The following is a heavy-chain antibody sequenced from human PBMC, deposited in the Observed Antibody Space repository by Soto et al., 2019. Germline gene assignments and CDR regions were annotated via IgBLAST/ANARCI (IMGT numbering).Heavy chain of an antibody. J-gene: IGHJ4*02. CDR3: AKRRGAGGHFDY. CDR2: IKSKTDGGTT. D-gene: IGHD2-15*01. Sequence: GGSLRLSCAASGFTFSNAWMSWVRQAPGKGLEWVGRIKSKTDGGTTDYAAPVKGRFTISRDNSKNTLSLQMNSLTAEDTAVYFCAKRRGAGGHFDYWGQGALVTVSS. CDR1: GFTFSNAW. V-gene: IGHV3-15*01.